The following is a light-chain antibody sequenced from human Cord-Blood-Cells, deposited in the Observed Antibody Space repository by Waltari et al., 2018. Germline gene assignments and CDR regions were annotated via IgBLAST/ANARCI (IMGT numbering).Light chain of an antibody. CDR3: CSYAGSVV. V-gene: IGLV2-23*01. CDR1: SSDVGRYNV. Sequence: QSALTQPASVYGFSGQSITIPCTGTSSDVGRYNVFSCYQQHPGKAPKLMIYEGSKRPSGVSNRFSGSKSGNTASLTIAGLQAEDEADYYCCSYAGSVVFGGGTKLTVL. J-gene: IGLJ2*01. CDR2: EGS.